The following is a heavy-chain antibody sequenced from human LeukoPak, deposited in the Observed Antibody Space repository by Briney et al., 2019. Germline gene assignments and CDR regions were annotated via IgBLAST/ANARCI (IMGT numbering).Heavy chain of an antibody. J-gene: IGHJ4*02. V-gene: IGHV1-18*01. CDR3: ARDMEAWSYYYDSSGYSDY. Sequence: ASVKVSCKASGYTFTSYGISWVRQAPGQGLEWMGWISAYNGNTNYAQKLQGRVTMTTDTSTSTAYMELRSLRSDDTAVYYCARDMEAWSYYYDSSGYSDYWGQGTLVTVSS. D-gene: IGHD3-22*01. CDR1: GYTFTSYG. CDR2: ISAYNGNT.